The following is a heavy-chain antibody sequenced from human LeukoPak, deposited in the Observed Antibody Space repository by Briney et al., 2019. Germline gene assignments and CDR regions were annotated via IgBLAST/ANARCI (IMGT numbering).Heavy chain of an antibody. V-gene: IGHV4-61*02. J-gene: IGHJ4*02. D-gene: IGHD4-11*01. Sequence: PSQTLSLTCTVSGGSISSGSYYWSWIRQPAGKGLEWIGRIYTSGSTNYNPSLKSRVTMSVDTSKNQFSLKLSSVTAADTAVYYCAREPPRDYSNYLYFDYWGQGTLVTVSS. CDR2: IYTSGST. CDR3: AREPPRDYSNYLYFDY. CDR1: GGSISSGSYY.